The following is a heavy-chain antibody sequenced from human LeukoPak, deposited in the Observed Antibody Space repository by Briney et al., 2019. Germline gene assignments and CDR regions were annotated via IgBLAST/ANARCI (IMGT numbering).Heavy chain of an antibody. J-gene: IGHJ5*02. D-gene: IGHD6-13*01. V-gene: IGHV4-59*01. CDR1: DDFISDYY. CDR2: FHNSGTS. Sequence: PSETLSLTCTVSDDFISDYYRGWIRQPLGKGLEWIGYFHNSGTSTYNPSLKSRVTISADTSKNQFSLKLNSLTTADTAVYYCARDRGYSSIQFDPWGQGTLVTVSS. CDR3: ARDRGYSSIQFDP.